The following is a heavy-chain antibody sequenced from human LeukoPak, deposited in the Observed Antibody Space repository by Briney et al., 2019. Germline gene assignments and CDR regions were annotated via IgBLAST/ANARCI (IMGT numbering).Heavy chain of an antibody. CDR2: IICSSGST. CDR3: VKDSVWFGGPNWFDP. D-gene: IGHD3-10*01. J-gene: IGHJ5*02. Sequence: GGPLRLSCAASGFTCSSYAMSWVRHAPPKGLEWVSAIICSSGSTYYTDSVKGRFTISRDNSKNTLSPQMNSLRAEDTAVYYCVKDSVWFGGPNWFDPWGQGTLVTVSS. V-gene: IGHV3-23*01. CDR1: GFTCSSYA.